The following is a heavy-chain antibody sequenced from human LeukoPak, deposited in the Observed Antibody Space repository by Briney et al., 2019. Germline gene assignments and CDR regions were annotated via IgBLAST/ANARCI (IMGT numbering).Heavy chain of an antibody. D-gene: IGHD3-9*01. V-gene: IGHV1-69*04. CDR2: IIPILGIA. Sequence: SVKISCKASGGTFSSYAISWVRQAPGQGLEWMGRIIPILGIANYAQKFQGRVTITADESTSTAYMELSSLRSEDTAVYYCASVGQRAQRDILTGYYIREDYWGQGTLVTVSS. CDR1: GGTFSSYA. J-gene: IGHJ4*02. CDR3: ASVGQRAQRDILTGYYIREDY.